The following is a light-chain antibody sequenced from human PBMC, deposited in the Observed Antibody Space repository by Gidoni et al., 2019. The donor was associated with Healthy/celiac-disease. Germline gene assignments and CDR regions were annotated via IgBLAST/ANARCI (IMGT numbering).Light chain of an antibody. V-gene: IGKV3-20*01. CDR1: QSVSSSY. J-gene: IGKJ4*01. Sequence: IVLTQSPGTLSLSPGERATLSCRASQSVSSSYLAWYQQKPGQAPRLLIYGASSRATGIPDRFSGSGSGTDFTLTISRLEPEDFAVYDCQQYGSSPLTFXGXTKVEIK. CDR2: GAS. CDR3: QQYGSSPLT.